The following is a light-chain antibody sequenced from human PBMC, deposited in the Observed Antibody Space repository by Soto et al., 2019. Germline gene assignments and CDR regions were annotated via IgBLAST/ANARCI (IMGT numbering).Light chain of an antibody. CDR3: CSHAGSSTVI. CDR1: SSDVGNYNL. CDR2: EGN. V-gene: IGLV2-23*01. J-gene: IGLJ2*01. Sequence: QSALTQPASLSGSPGQSITISCTGTSSDVGNYNLVSWYQQYPGKAPKLMIYEGNKWPSGVSNRFSGSMSGNTASLTISGLQAEDEADYYCCSHAGSSTVIFGGGTKLTVL.